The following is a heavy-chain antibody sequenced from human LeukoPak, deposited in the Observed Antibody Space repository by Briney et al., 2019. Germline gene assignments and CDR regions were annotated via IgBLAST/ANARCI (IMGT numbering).Heavy chain of an antibody. CDR3: ARAPSRVGRERSQRYTSWWLDP. V-gene: IGHV4-38-2*02. D-gene: IGHD5-18*01. CDR2: IYHNGNT. CDR1: GSSINSVYS. Sequence: SETLSLTCTVFGSSINSVYSWGWIRQPPGKGLEWIGSIYHNGNTYYNSSLKSRVTISVHTSENQFSLKLSSVTAADTAVYYCARAPSRVGRERSQRYTSWWLDPWGQGTLVIVSS. J-gene: IGHJ5*02.